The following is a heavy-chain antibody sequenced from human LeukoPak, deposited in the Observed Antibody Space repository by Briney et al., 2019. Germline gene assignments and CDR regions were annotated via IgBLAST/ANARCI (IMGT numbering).Heavy chain of an antibody. CDR1: GYTFTGYY. D-gene: IGHD3-16*01. CDR2: IIPIFGTA. Sequence: SVKVSCKASGYTFTGYYMHWVRQAPGQGREWMGGIIPIFGTANYAQKFQGRVTMTEDTSTDTAYMELSSLRSEDTAVYYCATSLINAGGFDYWGQGTLVTVSS. J-gene: IGHJ4*02. V-gene: IGHV1-69*06. CDR3: ATSLINAGGFDY.